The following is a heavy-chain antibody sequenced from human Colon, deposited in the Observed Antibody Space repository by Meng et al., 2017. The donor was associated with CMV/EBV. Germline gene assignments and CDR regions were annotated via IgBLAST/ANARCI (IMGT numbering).Heavy chain of an antibody. CDR3: VSGSCSSIACYSGRGFYYYGMDV. Sequence: GGSLRLSCAVSGFTFDDYAMHWVREVPGKGLEWVSGISWNSDAIGYADSVKGRFTISRDNAKNSLYLQMNSLKFEDTALYYCVSGSCSSIACYSGRGFYYYGMDVWGQGTTVTVSS. V-gene: IGHV3-9*01. CDR2: ISWNSDAI. J-gene: IGHJ6*02. D-gene: IGHD2-2*01. CDR1: GFTFDDYA.